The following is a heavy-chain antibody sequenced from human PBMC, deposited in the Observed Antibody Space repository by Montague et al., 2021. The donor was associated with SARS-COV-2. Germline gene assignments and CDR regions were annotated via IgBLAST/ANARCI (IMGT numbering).Heavy chain of an antibody. CDR3: AVNINYNYYYGLDA. J-gene: IGHJ6*02. V-gene: IGHV4-38-2*02. CDR2: INHSGGT. Sequence: SETLSLTCTVSGYYISSGYYWGWFRQHPGKGLVWIGGINHSGGTYYNKSLKSRVTITVDTSKNQFSLKLSPVTAADTAVYYCAVNINYNYYYGLDAWGQGTTVTVSS. D-gene: IGHD2-8*01. CDR1: GYYISSGYY.